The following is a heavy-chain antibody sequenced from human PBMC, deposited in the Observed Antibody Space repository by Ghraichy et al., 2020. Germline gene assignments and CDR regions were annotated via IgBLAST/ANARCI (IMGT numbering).Heavy chain of an antibody. J-gene: IGHJ1*01. CDR3: ARHTSQSAGYSSSWYSIQFAEYFQH. CDR1: GGSFSGYY. CDR2: INHSGST. V-gene: IGHV4-34*01. D-gene: IGHD6-13*01. Sequence: ESLNISCAVYGGSFSGYYWSWIRQPPGKGLEWIGEINHSGSTNYNPSLKSRVTISVDTSKNQFSLKLSSVTAADTAVYYCARHTSQSAGYSSSWYSIQFAEYFQHWGQGTLVTVSS.